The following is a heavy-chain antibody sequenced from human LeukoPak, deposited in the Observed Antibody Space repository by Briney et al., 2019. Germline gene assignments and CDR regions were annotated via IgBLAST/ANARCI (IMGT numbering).Heavy chain of an antibody. J-gene: IGHJ3*02. V-gene: IGHV3-30*03. CDR1: GFTFSSYG. CDR3: LLDPIVVTTLDAFDI. D-gene: IGHD3-22*01. Sequence: PGRSLRLSCAASGFTFSSYGMHWVRQAPGKGLEWVAVISYDGSNKYYADSVKGRFTISRDNSKNTLYLQMNSLRAEDTAVYYCLLDPIVVTTLDAFDIWGQGTMVTVSS. CDR2: ISYDGSNK.